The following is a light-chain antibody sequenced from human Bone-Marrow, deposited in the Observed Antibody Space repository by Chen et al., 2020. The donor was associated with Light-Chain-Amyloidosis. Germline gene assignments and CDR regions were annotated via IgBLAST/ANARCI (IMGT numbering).Light chain of an antibody. V-gene: IGLV2-14*01. Sequence: QSVLTQPASLSGSPGQSITISSPRTRSDVGGENPVSWYQQHPDQAPKLMIYEVTNRPSWVPDRFSGCKSDNTASLTISGLQTEDEADYFCSSYTITNTLVYESGTRVTVL. CDR3: SSYTITNTLV. CDR2: EVT. J-gene: IGLJ1*01. CDR1: RSDVGGENP.